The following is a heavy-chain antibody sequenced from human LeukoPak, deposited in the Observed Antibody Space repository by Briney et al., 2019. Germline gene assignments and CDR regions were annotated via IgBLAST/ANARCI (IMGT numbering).Heavy chain of an antibody. CDR1: GGSSSGYY. V-gene: IGHV4-59*01. Sequence: SETLSLTCAVSGGSSSGYYWSWIRQPPGKGLEWIWHMYYSGGTTYNPSLKSRVSISLDTSKKHFSLELSAVTAADTAVYYCAGTGLFFDYWSQGTLVTVSS. J-gene: IGHJ4*02. D-gene: IGHD7-27*01. CDR2: MYYSGGT. CDR3: AGTGLFFDY.